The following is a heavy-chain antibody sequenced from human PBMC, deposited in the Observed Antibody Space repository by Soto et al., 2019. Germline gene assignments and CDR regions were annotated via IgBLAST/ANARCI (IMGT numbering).Heavy chain of an antibody. CDR1: GFTFSSYD. D-gene: IGHD2-15*01. CDR3: AARRYCSGGSCRQRDY. Sequence: GGSLRLSCAASGFTFSSYDMHWVRQATGKGLEWVSAIGTAGDTYYPGSVKGRFTISRENAKNSLYLQMNSLRAGDTAVYYCAARRYCSGGSCRQRDYWGQGTLVTVSS. CDR2: IGTAGDT. V-gene: IGHV3-13*01. J-gene: IGHJ4*02.